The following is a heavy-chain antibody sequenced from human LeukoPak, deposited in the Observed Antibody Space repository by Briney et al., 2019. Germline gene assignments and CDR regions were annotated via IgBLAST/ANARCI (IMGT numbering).Heavy chain of an antibody. Sequence: PSETLSLTCAVYGVSFSGYYWSWIRQPPGKGLEWIGEINHSGCTNYIPSLKSRVTISVDTSKNQFSLKLSSVTAADTAVYYCARGTSKQAKHYYGSGSYRSRQDGMDVWGQGNTVTVSS. CDR3: ARGTSKQAKHYYGSGSYRSRQDGMDV. CDR2: INHSGCT. J-gene: IGHJ6*02. CDR1: GVSFSGYY. D-gene: IGHD3-10*01. V-gene: IGHV4-34*01.